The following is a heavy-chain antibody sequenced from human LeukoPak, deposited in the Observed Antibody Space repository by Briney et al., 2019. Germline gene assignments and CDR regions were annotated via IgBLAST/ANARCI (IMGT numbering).Heavy chain of an antibody. CDR2: ISGSGGST. Sequence: GGSLRLSCAASGFTFSSYAMSWVRQAPGQGLEWVSAISGSGGSTYYADSVKGRFTISRDNSKNTLYLQMNTLRAEDTALYYCAKDMIRGPRMDYWGQGTLVTVSS. D-gene: IGHD3-10*01. CDR3: AKDMIRGPRMDY. CDR1: GFTFSSYA. J-gene: IGHJ4*02. V-gene: IGHV3-23*01.